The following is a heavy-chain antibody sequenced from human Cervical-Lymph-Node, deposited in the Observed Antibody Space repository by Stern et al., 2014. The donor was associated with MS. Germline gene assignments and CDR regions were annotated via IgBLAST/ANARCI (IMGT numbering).Heavy chain of an antibody. CDR2: ILGGGST. D-gene: IGHD3-10*01. Sequence: EMQLVESGGGLIQPGGSLRLSCAASGLTVSNTYMSWVRQAPGKGLEWVSVILGGGSTYYADSVKGRFTISRDNSKNTLYLQMNSLSVEDTAVYYCARDDGAYWGQGTLVTVSS. CDR1: GLTVSNTY. V-gene: IGHV3-53*01. J-gene: IGHJ4*02. CDR3: ARDDGAY.